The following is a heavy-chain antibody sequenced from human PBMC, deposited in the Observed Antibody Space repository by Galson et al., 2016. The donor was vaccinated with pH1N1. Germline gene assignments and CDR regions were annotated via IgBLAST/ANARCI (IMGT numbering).Heavy chain of an antibody. V-gene: IGHV3-72*01. CDR1: GFTLGDFY. Sequence: SGFTLGDFYMDWVRQAPGKGLEWVGRITKRPEGYTTQDAASVRGRFIISREDSKDLLYLQMNSLTTEDTAVYYCTRENHHKFDYWGQGTLVTVSS. J-gene: IGHJ4*02. CDR2: ITKRPEGYTT. CDR3: TRENHHKFDY.